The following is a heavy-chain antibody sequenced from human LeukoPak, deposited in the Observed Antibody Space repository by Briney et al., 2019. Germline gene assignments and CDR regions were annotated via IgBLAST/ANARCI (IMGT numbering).Heavy chain of an antibody. D-gene: IGHD6-13*01. CDR3: ARVVSSSWEYYYYMDV. V-gene: IGHV4-34*11. J-gene: IGHJ6*03. CDR1: GGSFSGYY. CDR2: IYYTGST. Sequence: SETLSLTCAVYGGSFSGYYWSWIRQPPGKGLEWIGSIYYTGSTYNNPSLKTRVTMSVDTSKNQFSLNLNSVTAADTAVYYCARVVSSSWEYYYYMDVWGKGTTVTISS.